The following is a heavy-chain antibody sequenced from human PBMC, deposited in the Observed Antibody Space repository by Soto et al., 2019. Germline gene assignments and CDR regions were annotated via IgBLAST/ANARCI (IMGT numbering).Heavy chain of an antibody. CDR2: VDASGTGT. Sequence: GGSLRLSCAASGFTFSSYSMHWARQGPGEGLVWVSRVDASGTGTSYAESVRGRFTISRDTAKNTVYLQMDNLRPEDTAVYYCGTVFEYWGQGTPVTVSS. CDR1: GFTFSSYS. D-gene: IGHD4-4*01. V-gene: IGHV3-74*01. J-gene: IGHJ4*02. CDR3: GTVFEY.